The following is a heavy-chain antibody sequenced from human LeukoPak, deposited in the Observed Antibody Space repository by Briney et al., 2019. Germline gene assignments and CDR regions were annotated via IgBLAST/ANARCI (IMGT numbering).Heavy chain of an antibody. J-gene: IGHJ4*02. CDR1: GGTFSSYA. CDR2: IIPIFGTA. V-gene: IGHV1-69*13. CDR3: ARDGALGELSGHLDY. Sequence: GASVKVSCKASGGTFSSYATSWVRQAPGQGLEWMGGIIPIFGTANYAQKLQGRVTITAAESTSTAYMELSSLRSEDTAVYYCARDGALGELSGHLDYWGQGTLVTVSS. D-gene: IGHD3-16*02.